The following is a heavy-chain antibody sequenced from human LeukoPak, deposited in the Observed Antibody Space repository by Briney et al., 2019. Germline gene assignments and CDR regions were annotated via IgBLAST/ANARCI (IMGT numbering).Heavy chain of an antibody. CDR2: ISWNSGSI. D-gene: IGHD1-26*01. CDR1: GFTFDDYA. V-gene: IGHV3-9*01. J-gene: IGHJ3*02. CDR3: AKDVKSGSYFNAFDI. Sequence: GGSLRLSCAASGFTFDDYAMHWVRQAPGKGLEWVSGISWNSGSIGYADSVKGRFTISRDNAKNSLYLQMNSLRAEDTALYYCAKDVKSGSYFNAFDIWGQGTMVTASS.